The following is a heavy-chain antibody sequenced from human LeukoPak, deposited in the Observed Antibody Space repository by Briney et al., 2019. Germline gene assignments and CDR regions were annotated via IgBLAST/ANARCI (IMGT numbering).Heavy chain of an antibody. J-gene: IGHJ6*04. Sequence: GGSLRLSCTASGLTFSSYSMNWVRQAPGKGLEWVSSISSSSSYIYYTDSVKGRFTISRDNAKNSLYLQMNSLRAEDTAVYYCAELGITMIGGVWGKGTTVTISS. V-gene: IGHV3-21*01. D-gene: IGHD3-10*02. CDR1: GLTFSSYS. CDR2: ISSSSSYI. CDR3: AELGITMIGGV.